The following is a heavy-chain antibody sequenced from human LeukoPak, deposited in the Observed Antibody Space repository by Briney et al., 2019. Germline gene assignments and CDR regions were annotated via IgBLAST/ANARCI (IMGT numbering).Heavy chain of an antibody. CDR2: INPSGGST. J-gene: IGHJ4*02. CDR1: GYTFTSYY. Sequence: ASVKVSCKASGYTFTSYYIHWVRQAPGQGLEWMGLINPSGGSTNYAQKFQGRVTMTRDTSTSTVYMELSSLRSEDTAVYYCARVREGHSSSPGAFDYWGQGTLVTVSS. D-gene: IGHD6-13*01. CDR3: ARVREGHSSSPGAFDY. V-gene: IGHV1-46*01.